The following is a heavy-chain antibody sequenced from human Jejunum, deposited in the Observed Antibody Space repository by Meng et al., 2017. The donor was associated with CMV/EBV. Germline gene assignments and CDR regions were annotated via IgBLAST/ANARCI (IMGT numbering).Heavy chain of an antibody. CDR1: GFNFKDYW. J-gene: IGHJ4*02. Sequence: LKISCAASGFNFKDYWMDWGRQAPGRGLEWVANIRYDGGERYYVNSVEGRFFIYRDNARNSLYLQMNSLRAEDSAIYYCTRALDYWGQGTLVTVSS. V-gene: IGHV3-7*04. CDR2: IRYDGGER. CDR3: TRALDY.